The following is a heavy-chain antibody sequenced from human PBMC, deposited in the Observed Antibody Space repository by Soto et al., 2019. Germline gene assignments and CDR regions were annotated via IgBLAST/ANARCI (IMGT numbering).Heavy chain of an antibody. Sequence: SETLSLTCTVSGGSISSSSYYWGWIRQPPGKGLEWIGSIYYSGSTYYNPSLKSRVTISVDTSKNQFSLKLSSVTAADTAVYYCARHMSGSGDLTYYYYYMDVWGKGTTVTVSS. D-gene: IGHD3-10*01. CDR2: IYYSGST. CDR1: GGSISSSSYY. V-gene: IGHV4-39*01. J-gene: IGHJ6*03. CDR3: ARHMSGSGDLTYYYYYMDV.